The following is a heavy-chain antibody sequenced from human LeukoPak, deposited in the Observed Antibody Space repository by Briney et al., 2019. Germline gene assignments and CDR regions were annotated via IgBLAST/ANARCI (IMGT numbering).Heavy chain of an antibody. CDR3: ARVNSSSWYIGNYFDY. CDR2: INPSGGST. V-gene: IGHV1-46*01. Sequence: ASVKVSCKASRYTFTSYYMHWVRQAPGQGLEWMGIINPSGGSTSYAQKFQGRVTMTRDTSTSTVYMELSSLRSEDTAVYYCARVNSSSWYIGNYFDYWGQGTLVTVSS. J-gene: IGHJ4*02. D-gene: IGHD6-13*01. CDR1: RYTFTSYY.